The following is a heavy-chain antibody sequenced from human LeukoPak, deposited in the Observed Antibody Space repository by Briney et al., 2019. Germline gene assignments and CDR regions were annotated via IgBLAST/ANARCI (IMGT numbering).Heavy chain of an antibody. Sequence: ASETLSLTCTLSGGSFSDYYWSWIRQSPGKGLEWIGYIYYTGSTTYNPSLKSRVTISADTSKKQFSLKLSSVTAADTAVYYCASRKLGNDYWGQGTLVTVSS. D-gene: IGHD7-27*01. J-gene: IGHJ4*02. CDR3: ASRKLGNDY. V-gene: IGHV4-59*01. CDR1: GGSFSDYY. CDR2: IYYTGST.